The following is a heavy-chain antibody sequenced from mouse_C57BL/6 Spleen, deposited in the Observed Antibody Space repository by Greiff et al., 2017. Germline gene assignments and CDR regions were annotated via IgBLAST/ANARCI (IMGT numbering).Heavy chain of an antibody. CDR1: GFSFNTYA. J-gene: IGHJ4*01. D-gene: IGHD4-1*01. CDR3: VRLTGTEDYAMDY. Sequence: EVQGVESGGGLVQPKGSLKLSCAASGFSFNTYAMNWVRQAPGKGLEWVARIRSKSNNYATYYADSVKDRFTISRDDSESMLYLQMNNLKTEDTAMYYCVRLTGTEDYAMDYWGQGTSVTVSS. V-gene: IGHV10-1*01. CDR2: IRSKSNNYAT.